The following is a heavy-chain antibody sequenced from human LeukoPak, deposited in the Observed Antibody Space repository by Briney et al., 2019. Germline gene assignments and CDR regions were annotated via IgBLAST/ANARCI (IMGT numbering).Heavy chain of an antibody. CDR2: INHRGST. CDR3: ARHKAGTDYADY. D-gene: IGHD6-19*01. CDR1: GGSFSGYY. V-gene: IGHV4-34*01. J-gene: IGHJ4*02. Sequence: SETLSLTCAVYGGSFSGYYWSWIRQPPGKGLEWIGEINHRGSTNYNPSLKSRVTISVDTSKNQFSLKLSSVTAADTAVYYCARHKAGTDYADYWGQGTLVTVSS.